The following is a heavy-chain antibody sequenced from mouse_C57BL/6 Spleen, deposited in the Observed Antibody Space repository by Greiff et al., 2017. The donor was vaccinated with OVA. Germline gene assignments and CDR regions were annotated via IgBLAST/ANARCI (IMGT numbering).Heavy chain of an antibody. CDR3: ARDGNYAVSWFAY. J-gene: IGHJ3*01. V-gene: IGHV5-12*01. CDR2: ISNGGGST. CDR1: GFTFSDYY. Sequence: EVQVVESGGGLVQPGGSLKLSCAASGFTFSDYYMYWVRQTPEKRLEWVAYISNGGGSTYYPDTVKGRFTISRDNAKNTLYLQMSRLKSEDTAMYYCARDGNYAVSWFAYWGQGTLVTVSA. D-gene: IGHD2-1*01.